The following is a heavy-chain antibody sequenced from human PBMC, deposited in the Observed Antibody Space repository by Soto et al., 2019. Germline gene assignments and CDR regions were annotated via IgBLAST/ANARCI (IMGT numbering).Heavy chain of an antibody. J-gene: IGHJ4*02. CDR2: IIPIFGTA. D-gene: IGHD5-12*01. CDR1: GGTFSSYA. CDR3: ARQVEMATITSSFDY. V-gene: IGHV1-69*01. Sequence: QVQLVQSGAEVKKPGSSVNVSCKASGGTFSSYAISWVRQAPGQGLEWMGGIIPIFGTANYAQKFQGRVTITADESTSTAYMELSSLRSEDTAVYYCARQVEMATITSSFDYWGQGTLVTVSS.